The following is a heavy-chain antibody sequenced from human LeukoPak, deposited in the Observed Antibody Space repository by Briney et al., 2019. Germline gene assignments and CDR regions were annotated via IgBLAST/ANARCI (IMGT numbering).Heavy chain of an antibody. CDR2: ISSGGTTI. J-gene: IGHJ4*02. Sequence: GGSLRLSCAASEFTFSIYEMNWVRQAPGKGLEWVSYISSGGTTIYYADSVKGRFTISRDNAKNSLYLQMNSLRAEDTAVYYCARTPYSGGWYFFDYWGQGTLVTVSS. D-gene: IGHD6-19*01. CDR3: ARTPYSGGWYFFDY. V-gene: IGHV3-48*03. CDR1: EFTFSIYE.